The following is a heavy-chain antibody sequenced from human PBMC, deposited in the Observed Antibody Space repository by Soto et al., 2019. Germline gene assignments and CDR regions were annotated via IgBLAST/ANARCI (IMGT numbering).Heavy chain of an antibody. Sequence: GGSLRLSCAASGFTFSSYGMHWVRQAPGKGLEWVAVIWYDGSNKYYADSVKGRFTISRDNSKNTLYLQMNSLRAEDTAVYYCARVIAVAGTGFPYYYYYGMDVWGQGTTVTVSS. J-gene: IGHJ6*02. CDR2: IWYDGSNK. D-gene: IGHD6-19*01. V-gene: IGHV3-33*01. CDR3: ARVIAVAGTGFPYYYYYGMDV. CDR1: GFTFSSYG.